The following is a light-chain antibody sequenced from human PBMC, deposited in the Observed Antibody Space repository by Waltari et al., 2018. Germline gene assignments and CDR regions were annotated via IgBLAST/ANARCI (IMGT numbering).Light chain of an antibody. CDR1: ESVRRA. CDR3: QQYRSLPVT. V-gene: IGKV3-20*01. CDR2: DAP. J-gene: IGKJ1*01. Sequence: EIVLTHSPGTLSLSPGASATLSFRASESVRRALAWYQQRPGQAPRLRSYDAPARATGIPDRFSGSGSGTDFRLTISRREPEDFALYYCQQYRSLPVTFGQGTKVEIK.